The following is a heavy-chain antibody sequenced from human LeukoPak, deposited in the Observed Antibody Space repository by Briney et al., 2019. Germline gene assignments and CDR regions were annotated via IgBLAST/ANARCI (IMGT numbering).Heavy chain of an antibody. Sequence: GRSLRLSCAASGFTFDDYAMHWVRQAPGKGLEWVAFIRYDGSNKYYADSVKGRFTISRDNSKNTLYLQMNSLRAEDTAVYYCAKEDYYDSSGYPWYWGQGTLVTVSS. J-gene: IGHJ4*02. CDR2: IRYDGSNK. D-gene: IGHD3-22*01. V-gene: IGHV3-30*02. CDR1: GFTFDDYA. CDR3: AKEDYYDSSGYPWY.